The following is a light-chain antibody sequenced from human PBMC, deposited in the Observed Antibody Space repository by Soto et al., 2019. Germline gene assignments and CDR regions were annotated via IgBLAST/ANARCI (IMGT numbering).Light chain of an antibody. CDR1: QSISDS. J-gene: IGKJ1*01. CDR2: DAS. Sequence: DIQMTQSPSTLSPSVGDRVTITCRASQSISDSLAWYQQKPGKAPYLLISDASSLERGVPSRFSGSGSETEFTLTISSMQPDDFVTYYCQQYNGYSRTFGQGTKVDI. V-gene: IGKV1-5*01. CDR3: QQYNGYSRT.